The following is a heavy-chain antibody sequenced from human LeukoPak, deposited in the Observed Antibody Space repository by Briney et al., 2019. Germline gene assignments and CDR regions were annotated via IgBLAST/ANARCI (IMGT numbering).Heavy chain of an antibody. CDR3: TTDPAEDGYNSV. CDR2: IKSKTDGGTT. J-gene: IGHJ4*02. V-gene: IGHV3-15*01. CDR1: GFTFSNAW. D-gene: IGHD5-24*01. Sequence: PGGSLRHSCAASGFTFSNAWMSWVRQAPGKGLEWVGRIKSKTDGGTTDYAAPVKGRFTISRDGSKNTLYLQMNSLKTEDTAVYYCTTDPAEDGYNSVWGQGTLVTVSS.